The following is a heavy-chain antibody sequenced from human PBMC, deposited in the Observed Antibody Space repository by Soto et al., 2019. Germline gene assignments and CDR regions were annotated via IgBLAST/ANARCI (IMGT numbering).Heavy chain of an antibody. CDR3: ARNLLEDYDILTGPDNYYYGMDV. CDR1: GGTFSSYA. D-gene: IGHD3-9*01. J-gene: IGHJ6*02. Sequence: GASVKVSCKXSGGTFSSYAISWVRQAPGQGLEWMGGIIPIFGTANYAQKFQGRVTITADESTSTAYMELSSLRSEDTAVYYCARNLLEDYDILTGPDNYYYGMDVWGQGTTVTVSS. V-gene: IGHV1-69*13. CDR2: IIPIFGTA.